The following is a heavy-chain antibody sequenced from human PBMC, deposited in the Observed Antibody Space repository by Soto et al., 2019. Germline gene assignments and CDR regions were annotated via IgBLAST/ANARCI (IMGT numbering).Heavy chain of an antibody. CDR2: IKQDGSEE. CDR1: GFTFSSYW. Sequence: EVQLVESGGGLVQPGGSLRLSCVDSGFTFSSYWMSWVRQARVKGLEWVGNIKQDGSEENYVDSVKGRFTISRYNAKNSMYLQMHSLRAEDTAVYYCARIAASGRGWDVWGQGTTVVVSS. D-gene: IGHD6-13*01. CDR3: ARIAASGRGWDV. V-gene: IGHV3-7*01. J-gene: IGHJ6*02.